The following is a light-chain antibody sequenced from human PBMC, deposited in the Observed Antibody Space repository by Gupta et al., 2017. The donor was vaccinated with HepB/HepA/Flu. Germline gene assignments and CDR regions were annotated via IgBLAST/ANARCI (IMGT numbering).Light chain of an antibody. Sequence: QAGLTQPPSVSKGLRQTATPTCPGNSNNVGNPGAALLQQPQSHPPKPLSYRNNNRPLGFSERFCSSRLGNTSPRTFTGLQSEDEADYYCSAWDSRLSAQVFCGGTKRTV. CDR1: SNNVGNPG. J-gene: IGLJ3*02. CDR3: SAWDSRLSAQV. V-gene: IGLV10-54*04. CDR2: RNN.